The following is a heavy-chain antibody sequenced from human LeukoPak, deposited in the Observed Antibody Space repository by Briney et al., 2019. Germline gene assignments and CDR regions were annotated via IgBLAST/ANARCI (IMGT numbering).Heavy chain of an antibody. D-gene: IGHD1-26*01. CDR3: ARDYLVGAPLDS. CDR2: MYISGST. J-gene: IGHJ5*01. CDR1: GVSITNYY. V-gene: IGHV4-4*07. Sequence: ASETLSLTCTVSGVSITNYYWAWIRQPAGKGLEWLGRMYISGSTNYNPSLKSRVTISIDKSNNQFSLKLRSVTAADTAVYYCARDYLVGAPLDSWGHGTLVTVSS.